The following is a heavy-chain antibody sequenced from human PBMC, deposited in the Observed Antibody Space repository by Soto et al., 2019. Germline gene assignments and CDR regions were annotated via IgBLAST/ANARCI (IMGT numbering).Heavy chain of an antibody. D-gene: IGHD2-15*01. CDR1: GFTFSSYV. V-gene: IGHV3-74*01. J-gene: IGHJ3*02. CDR3: AREGRYCSGGSCYQAHAFDI. Sequence: PGGSLRLSCAASGFTFSSYVMSWVRQAPGKGLVWVSRINSDGSSTSYADSVKGRFTISRDNAKNTLYLQMNSLRAEDTAVYYCAREGRYCSGGSCYQAHAFDIWGQGTMVTVSS. CDR2: INSDGSST.